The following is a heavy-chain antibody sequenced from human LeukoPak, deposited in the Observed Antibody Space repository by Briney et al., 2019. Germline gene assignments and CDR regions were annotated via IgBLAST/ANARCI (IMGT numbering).Heavy chain of an antibody. D-gene: IGHD4-11*01. Sequence: PGGSLRLSCAASGLSVSSNYMSWVRQAPGKGLECVSLIYSNGNTYYADSVKGRFTISRDNSENTLYLQMNSLRAEDTAVYYCAKLTTVRAVYYFDYWGQGTLVTVSS. CDR3: AKLTTVRAVYYFDY. CDR2: IYSNGNT. CDR1: GLSVSSNY. J-gene: IGHJ4*02. V-gene: IGHV3-53*01.